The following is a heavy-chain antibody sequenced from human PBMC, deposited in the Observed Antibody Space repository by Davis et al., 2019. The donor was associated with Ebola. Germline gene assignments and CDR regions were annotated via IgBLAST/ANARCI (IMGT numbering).Heavy chain of an antibody. Sequence: PSETLSLTCTVSGDSISSDYWTWIRQPPGKGLEWIGYIYYSGNTYYNPSLKSRVTISVDTSKNQFSLKLSSVTAADTAVYYCARDTGNWFDPWGQGTLVTVSS. J-gene: IGHJ5*02. CDR3: ARDTGNWFDP. CDR2: IYYSGNT. CDR1: GDSISSDY. V-gene: IGHV4-59*01. D-gene: IGHD4-17*01.